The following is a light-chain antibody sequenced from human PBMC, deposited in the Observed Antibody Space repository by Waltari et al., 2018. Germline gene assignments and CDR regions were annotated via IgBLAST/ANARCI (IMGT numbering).Light chain of an antibody. J-gene: IGLJ2*01. CDR3: ASWDGSLGGVV. V-gene: IGLV1-47*01. CDR1: DYNIGNTF. Sequence: QSVLSQPPSASGTPGQRVTIPCSGSDYNIGNTFVYSSPQLPGAAPKLLIYRNNHRPSGVPDRFAGSKSGPSASLAISGLRSEDEALYYCASWDGSLGGVVFGGGTKLTVL. CDR2: RNN.